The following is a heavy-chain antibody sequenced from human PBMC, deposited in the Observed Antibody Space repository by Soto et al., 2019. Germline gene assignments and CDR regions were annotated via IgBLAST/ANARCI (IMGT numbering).Heavy chain of an antibody. CDR1: GFTFSSYS. V-gene: IGHV3-48*01. D-gene: IGHD3-3*01. J-gene: IGHJ2*01. CDR2: ISSSSSTI. Sequence: EVQLVESGGGLVQPGGSLRLSCAASGFTFSSYSMNWVRQAPGKGLEWVSYISSSSSTIYYADSVKGRFTISRDNAKNSLYLQMNSLRAEDTAVYYCARGSYYDFWSGYPNWYFDLWGRGTLVTVSS. CDR3: ARGSYYDFWSGYPNWYFDL.